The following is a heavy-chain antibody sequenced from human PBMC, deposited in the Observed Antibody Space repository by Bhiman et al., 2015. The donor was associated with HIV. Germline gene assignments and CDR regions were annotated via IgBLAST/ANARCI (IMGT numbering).Heavy chain of an antibody. CDR3: AKTFXRYYYMDV. Sequence: EVQLVESGGGLIQPGRSLRLSCTASGFTFNDYAMHWVRQAPGKGLEWVSGISWNSGTIGYADSVKGRFTISRDNAKNSLYLQMNSLRAEDTALYYCAKTFXRYYYMDVWGKGTTVTVSS. CDR1: GFTFNDYA. V-gene: IGHV3-9*01. D-gene: IGHD2/OR15-2a*01. CDR2: ISWNSGTI. J-gene: IGHJ6*03.